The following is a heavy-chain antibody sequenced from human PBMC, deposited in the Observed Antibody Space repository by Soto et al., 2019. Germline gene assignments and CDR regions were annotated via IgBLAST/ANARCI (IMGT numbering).Heavy chain of an antibody. CDR2: IIPIFGTA. D-gene: IGHD5-12*01. J-gene: IGHJ4*02. Sequence: QVQLVQSGAEVKKPGSSVKVSCKASGGTFSSYAISWVRQAPGQGLEWMGGIIPIFGTANYAQKFQGRVXSXXEESASTAYMELSSQRSQDTAVYYCARAGLATLDSWGQGTLVTVSS. CDR3: ARAGLATLDS. V-gene: IGHV1-69*12. CDR1: GGTFSSYA.